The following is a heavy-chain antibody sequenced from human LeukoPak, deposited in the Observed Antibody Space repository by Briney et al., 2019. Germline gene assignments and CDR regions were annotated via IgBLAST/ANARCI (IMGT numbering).Heavy chain of an antibody. CDR2: IYYSGST. CDR3: ARGSQGGSYELDY. CDR1: GYSITSGYY. Sequence: PSETLSLTCIVSGYSITSGYYWGWIRQPPGKGLEWIGNIYYSGSTNYNPSLKSGVTISVDTSKNQFSLKLSSVTAADTAVYYCARGSQGGSYELDYWGQGTLVTVSS. D-gene: IGHD1-26*01. J-gene: IGHJ4*02. V-gene: IGHV4-38-2*02.